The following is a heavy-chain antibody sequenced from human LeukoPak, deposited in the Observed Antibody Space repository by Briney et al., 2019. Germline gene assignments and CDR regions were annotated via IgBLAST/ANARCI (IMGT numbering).Heavy chain of an antibody. CDR3: ARARWLQPFDY. CDR2: INPNSGGT. D-gene: IGHD5-24*01. V-gene: IGHV1-2*02. Sequence: ASVKVSCKASGYTFTSYDINWVRQAPGQGLEWMGWINPNSGGTNYAQKFQGRVTMTRDTSISTAYMELSRLRSDDTAVYYCARARWLQPFDYWGQGTLVTVSS. CDR1: GYTFTSYD. J-gene: IGHJ4*02.